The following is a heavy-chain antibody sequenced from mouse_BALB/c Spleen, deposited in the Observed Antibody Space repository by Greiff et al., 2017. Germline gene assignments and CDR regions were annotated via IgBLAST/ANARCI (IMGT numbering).Heavy chain of an antibody. J-gene: IGHJ4*01. Sequence: EVQLQESGGGLVQPGGSRKLSCAASGFTFSSFGMHWVRQAPEKGLEWVAYISSGSSTIYYADTVKGRFTISRDNPKNTLFLQMTSLRSEDTAMYYCARGIRGAMDYWGQGTSVTVSS. CDR1: GFTFSSFG. CDR2: ISSGSSTI. D-gene: IGHD2-4*01. V-gene: IGHV5-17*02. CDR3: ARGIRGAMDY.